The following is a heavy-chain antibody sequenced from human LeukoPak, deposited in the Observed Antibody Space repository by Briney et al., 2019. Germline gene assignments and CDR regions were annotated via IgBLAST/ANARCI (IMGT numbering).Heavy chain of an antibody. CDR1: GFTFSSYD. V-gene: IGHV3-13*04. J-gene: IGHJ4*02. CDR2: IGTAGDT. Sequence: GGSLRLSCAASGFTFSSYDMHWVRQATGKGLEWVSGIGTAGDTYYPGSVKGRFTFSRENAKNSLYLQMNSLRAGDTAVYYCARGRNFYGDYPLFDYWGQGTLVTVSS. CDR3: ARGRNFYGDYPLFDY. D-gene: IGHD4-17*01.